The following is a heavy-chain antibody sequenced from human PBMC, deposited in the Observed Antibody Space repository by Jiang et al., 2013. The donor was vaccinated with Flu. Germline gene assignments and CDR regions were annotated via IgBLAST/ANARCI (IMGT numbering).Heavy chain of an antibody. V-gene: IGHV3-53*01. D-gene: IGHD3-22*01. CDR3: ARDGDWDSSGYWPL. Sequence: QLVESGGGLIQPGGSLRLSCAASGFTVSSNYMSWVRQAPGKGLEWVSVIYSGGSTYYADSVKGRFTISRDNSKNTLYLQMNSLRAEDTAVYYCARDGDWDSSGYWPLWGQGTLVTVSS. CDR2: IYSGGST. J-gene: IGHJ4*02. CDR1: GFTVSSNY.